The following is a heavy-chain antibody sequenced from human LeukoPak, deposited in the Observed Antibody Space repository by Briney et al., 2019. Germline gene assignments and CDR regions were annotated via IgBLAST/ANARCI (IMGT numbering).Heavy chain of an antibody. D-gene: IGHD2/OR15-2a*01. CDR3: ARDSAFLAFDY. CDR2: IYYSGST. J-gene: IGHJ4*01. V-gene: IGHV4-59*01. Sequence: SETLSLTCTVSGGSISSYYWSWIRQPPGKGLGWIGYIYYSGSTNYNPSLKSRVTISVDTSKNQFSLKLSSVTAADTAVYYCARDSAFLAFDYWGQEPWSPSPQ. CDR1: GGSISSYY.